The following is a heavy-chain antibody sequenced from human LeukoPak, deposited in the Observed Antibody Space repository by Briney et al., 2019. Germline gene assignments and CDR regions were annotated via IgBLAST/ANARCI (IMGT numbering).Heavy chain of an antibody. CDR1: GGSISDGGYY. D-gene: IGHD3-16*02. Sequence: SQTLSLTCTVSGGSISDGGYYWSWIRQHPGKGLEWIGYIYDSGTTYYSPALQSRVTISVDTSDNKFSLKLSSVTAAGTAVYYCARTRNYDYVWGSYRYNDAFDIWGQGTMVTVSS. V-gene: IGHV4-31*03. J-gene: IGHJ3*02. CDR3: ARTRNYDYVWGSYRYNDAFDI. CDR2: IYDSGTT.